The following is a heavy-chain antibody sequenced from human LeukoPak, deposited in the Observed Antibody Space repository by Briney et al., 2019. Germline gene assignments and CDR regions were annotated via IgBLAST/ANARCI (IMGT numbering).Heavy chain of an antibody. CDR2: ISSSGSTI. CDR1: GFTFSSYE. CDR3: AKVGYSYGFYYYMDV. J-gene: IGHJ6*03. Sequence: QTGGSLRLSCAASGFTFSSYEMNWVRQAPGKGLEWVSYISSSGSTIYYADSVKGRFTISRDNAKNSLYLQMNSLRAEDTAVYYCAKVGYSYGFYYYMDVWGKGTTVTVSS. D-gene: IGHD5-18*01. V-gene: IGHV3-48*03.